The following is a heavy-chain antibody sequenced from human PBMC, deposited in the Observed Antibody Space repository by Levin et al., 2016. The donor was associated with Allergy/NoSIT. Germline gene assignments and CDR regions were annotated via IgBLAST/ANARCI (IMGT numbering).Heavy chain of an antibody. CDR3: ARHQTYSDYLYYFDY. CDR1: GGSISRYY. J-gene: IGHJ4*02. V-gene: IGHV4-59*08. CDR2: IFYSGST. D-gene: IGHD4-11*01. Sequence: SETLSLTCTVSGGSISRYYWSWIRQPPGKGLEWIGYIFYSGSTNYNPSLESRVTISVDTSKNRFSLKLNSVTAADTAVYYCARHQTYSDYLYYFDYWGQGTLVTVSS.